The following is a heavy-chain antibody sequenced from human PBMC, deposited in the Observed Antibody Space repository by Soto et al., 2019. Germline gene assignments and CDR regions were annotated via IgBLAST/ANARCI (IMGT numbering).Heavy chain of an antibody. Sequence: SETLSLTCTVSGGSISSYYWSWIRQPPGKGLEWIGYIYYSGSTNYNPSLKSRVTISVDKSISTAYLQWSSLKASDTVMYYCARHGELVPNAQFDYWGQGTLVTVSS. D-gene: IGHD1-7*01. CDR2: IYYSGST. J-gene: IGHJ4*02. V-gene: IGHV4-59*08. CDR1: GGSISSYY. CDR3: ARHGELVPNAQFDY.